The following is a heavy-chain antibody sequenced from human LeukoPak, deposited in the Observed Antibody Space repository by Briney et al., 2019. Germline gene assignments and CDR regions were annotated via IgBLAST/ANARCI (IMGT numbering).Heavy chain of an antibody. CDR1: GFTFSDYY. D-gene: IGHD2-2*01. Sequence: KSGGSLRLSCAASGFTFSDYYMSWIRQAPGKGLEWVSYISSSGSTIYYADSVEGRFTISRDNAKNSLYLQMNSLRAEDTAVYYCAREGVVVVPAAMPARSYYYGMDVWGQGTTVTVSS. CDR2: ISSSGSTI. CDR3: AREGVVVVPAAMPARSYYYGMDV. J-gene: IGHJ6*02. V-gene: IGHV3-11*01.